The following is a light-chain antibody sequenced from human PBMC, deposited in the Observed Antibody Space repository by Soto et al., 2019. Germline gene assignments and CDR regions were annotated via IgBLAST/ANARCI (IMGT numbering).Light chain of an antibody. CDR1: QSVLQSNGHNY. J-gene: IGKJ2*01. V-gene: IGKV2-28*01. Sequence: DIVLTQSPLSLPVTPGEPASISCWSSQSVLQSNGHNYLDWYLQKPGQSPQLLIYLGSYRASGVPDRCSGRISGTDFTQRLSRVEAEYVGVYYCMHGPQTPQYTFDQGTRLKIK. CDR3: MHGPQTPQYT. CDR2: LGS.